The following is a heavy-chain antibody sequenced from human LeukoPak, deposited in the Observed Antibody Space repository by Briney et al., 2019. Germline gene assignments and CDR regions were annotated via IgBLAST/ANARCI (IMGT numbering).Heavy chain of an antibody. V-gene: IGHV1-18*01. CDR3: AREGKEYLWGYYYYMDV. CDR1: GYTFTSYD. Sequence: ASVKVSCKASGYTFTSYDIIWVRQAPGQGLEWMGWISAYNGNTNYAQKLQGRVTTTTDTSTSTAYMELRSLRSDDTAVYYCAREGKEYLWGYYYYMDVWGKGTTVTVSS. J-gene: IGHJ6*03. CDR2: ISAYNGNT. D-gene: IGHD3-3*01.